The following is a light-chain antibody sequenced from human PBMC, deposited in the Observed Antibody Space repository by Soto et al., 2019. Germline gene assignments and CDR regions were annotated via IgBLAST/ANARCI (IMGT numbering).Light chain of an antibody. V-gene: IGKV3-20*01. Sequence: IVLTQSTGTLSLSPGERATLSCRASQSVTSNYLAWYQQKPGRAPSLLFFGASIRATGIPDRFSGSGSGTDFTLTISRLEPEDFAVYYCQQYGSSPGTFGQGTKVEI. CDR1: QSVTSNY. CDR3: QQYGSSPGT. CDR2: GAS. J-gene: IGKJ1*01.